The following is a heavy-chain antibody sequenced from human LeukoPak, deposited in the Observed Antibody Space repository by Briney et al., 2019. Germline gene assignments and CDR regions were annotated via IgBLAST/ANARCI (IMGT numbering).Heavy chain of an antibody. CDR1: GYSFTNYD. CDR3: ARFYSGYGNYYYYMDV. Sequence: ASVKVSCKASGYSFTNYDINWVRQATGQGLEWMGWMNPKSGDTGYSQKFQGRVFITRDTSINTAYMELSSLGSDDTAVYYCARFYSGYGNYYYYMDVWGKGTTVTVSS. V-gene: IGHV1-8*03. CDR2: MNPKSGDT. D-gene: IGHD5-12*01. J-gene: IGHJ6*03.